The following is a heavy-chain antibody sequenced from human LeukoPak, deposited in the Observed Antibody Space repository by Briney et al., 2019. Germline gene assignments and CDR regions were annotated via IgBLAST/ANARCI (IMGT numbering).Heavy chain of an antibody. J-gene: IGHJ6*03. CDR1: GFTFSTYG. V-gene: IGHV3-30*02. D-gene: IGHD3-10*01. CDR3: AKDRSMVRGLTITFRRSGTMDV. Sequence: GGSLRLSCGASGFTFSTYGMHWVRQAPGKGLEWVAFIRYDGNNKYYADSVKGRFTISRDNSKNTLYLQMNSLRAEDTAVYYCAKDRSMVRGLTITFRRSGTMDVWGKGTTVTISS. CDR2: IRYDGNNK.